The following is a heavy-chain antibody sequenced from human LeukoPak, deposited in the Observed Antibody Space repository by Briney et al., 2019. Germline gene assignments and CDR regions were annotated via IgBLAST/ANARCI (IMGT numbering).Heavy chain of an antibody. CDR3: ARERITMVRGAKSNWFDP. Sequence: ASVKVSCKASGYTFTGYYMHWVRQAPGHGLEWMGWINPNSGGTNYAQKFQGRVTMTSDTSISTADMELSRLRSDDTAVDYCARERITMVRGAKSNWFDPWGQGTLVTVSS. J-gene: IGHJ5*02. CDR1: GYTFTGYY. CDR2: INPNSGGT. V-gene: IGHV1-2*02. D-gene: IGHD3-10*01.